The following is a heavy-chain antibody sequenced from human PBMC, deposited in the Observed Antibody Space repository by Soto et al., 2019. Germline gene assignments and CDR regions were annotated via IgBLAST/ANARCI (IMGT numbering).Heavy chain of an antibody. CDR1: GGSIGSYY. CDR2: IYYSGST. J-gene: IGHJ6*02. V-gene: IGHV4-59*01. CDR3: ARGVWFGELFGMDV. D-gene: IGHD3-10*01. Sequence: SETLSLTCTVSGGSIGSYYWSWIRQPPGKGLEWIGYIYYSGSTNYNPSLKSRVTISVDTSKNQFSLKLSSVTAADTAVYYCARGVWFGELFGMDVWGQGTTVTVSS.